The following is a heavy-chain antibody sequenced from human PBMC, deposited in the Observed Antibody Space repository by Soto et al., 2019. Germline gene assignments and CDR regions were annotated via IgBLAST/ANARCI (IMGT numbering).Heavy chain of an antibody. CDR1: GFTFSSYG. D-gene: IGHD1-1*01. V-gene: IGHV3-33*01. Sequence: GGSLRLSCAASGFTFSSYGMHWVRQAPGKGLEWVAVIWYDGSNKYYADSVKGRFTISRDNSKNTLYLQMNSLRAEDTAVYYCAREHQYTPDYYYYYGMDVWGQGTTVTVSS. CDR2: IWYDGSNK. J-gene: IGHJ6*02. CDR3: AREHQYTPDYYYYYGMDV.